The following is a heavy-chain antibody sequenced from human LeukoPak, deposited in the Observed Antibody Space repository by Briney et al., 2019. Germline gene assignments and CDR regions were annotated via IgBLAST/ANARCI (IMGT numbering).Heavy chain of an antibody. CDR1: GFTFSSYS. CDR3: AKQDIRSSAWYD. J-gene: IGHJ4*02. CDR2: ISDSGGNT. Sequence: GGSLRLSCAASGFTFSSYSMSWVRQAPGQGLEWVSAISDSGGNTYYADSVKGRFTISRDNSKNTLYLQMNSLRAEDTAVYYCAKQDIRSSAWYDWGQGTLVTVSS. D-gene: IGHD6-19*01. V-gene: IGHV3-23*01.